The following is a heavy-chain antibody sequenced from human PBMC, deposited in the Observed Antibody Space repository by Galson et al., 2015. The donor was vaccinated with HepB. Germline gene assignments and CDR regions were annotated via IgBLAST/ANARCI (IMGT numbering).Heavy chain of an antibody. J-gene: IGHJ4*02. D-gene: IGHD5-24*01. V-gene: IGHV1-69*06. Sequence: SVKVSCKASGGTFSSYAISWVRQAPGQGLEWMGGIIPVFGTANYAQTFQDRVTITADTSTSTGHMELTSLTSEDTAVYYCATGTGLATLDYWGQGTLVTVSS. CDR1: GGTFSSYA. CDR3: ATGTGLATLDY. CDR2: IIPVFGTA.